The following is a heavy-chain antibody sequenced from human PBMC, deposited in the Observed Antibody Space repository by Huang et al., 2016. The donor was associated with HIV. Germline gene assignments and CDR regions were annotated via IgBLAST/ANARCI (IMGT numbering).Heavy chain of an antibody. Sequence: QLQLQESGPGLVKPSETLSRTCPVSGGPMRKTFFWGWGSQPPGKGLEWIGSVHYSVTTHYKPSIKSRVTISIATSKKQFSLNLTSVTAAASAMYYCARPGEDFWSGPFDSWSQGTLVTVSS. CDR2: VHYSVTT. CDR3: ARPGEDFWSGPFDS. D-gene: IGHD3-3*01. V-gene: IGHV4-39*01. CDR1: GGPMRKTFF. J-gene: IGHJ4*02.